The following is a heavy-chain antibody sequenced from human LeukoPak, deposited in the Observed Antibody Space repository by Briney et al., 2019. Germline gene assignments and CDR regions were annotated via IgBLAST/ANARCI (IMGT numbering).Heavy chain of an antibody. D-gene: IGHD5-18*01. V-gene: IGHV4-34*01. CDR1: GGSFSGYY. Sequence: PSATLSLSCAVCGGSFSGYYWSWIRAPPGKGLEWTGEINHSGSTNYNPSLKSRVTISVDTSKNQFSLKLSSVTAADTAVYYCARGRRIQLWSRLYYGMDVWGKGTTVTVSS. CDR3: ARGRRIQLWSRLYYGMDV. CDR2: INHSGST. J-gene: IGHJ6*04.